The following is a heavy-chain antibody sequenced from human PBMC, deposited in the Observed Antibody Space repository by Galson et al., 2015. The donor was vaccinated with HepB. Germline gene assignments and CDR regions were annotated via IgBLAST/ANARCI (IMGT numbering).Heavy chain of an antibody. CDR3: ARSTLTWYYDILTGPYYFDY. CDR2: ISYDGSNK. CDR1: GFTFSSYA. V-gene: IGHV3-30-3*01. Sequence: SLRLSCAASGFTFSSYAMHWVRQAPGKGLEWVAVISYDGSNKYYADSVKGRFTISRDNSKNTLYLQMNSLRAEDTAVYYCARSTLTWYYDILTGPYYFDYWGQGTLVTVSS. D-gene: IGHD3-9*01. J-gene: IGHJ4*02.